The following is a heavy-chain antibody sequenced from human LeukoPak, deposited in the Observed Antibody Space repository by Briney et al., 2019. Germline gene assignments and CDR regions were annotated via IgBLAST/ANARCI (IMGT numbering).Heavy chain of an antibody. CDR3: ARLVVAATIGIDY. V-gene: IGHV4-34*01. CDR1: GGSFSGYY. D-gene: IGHD2-15*01. CDR2: INHSGST. J-gene: IGHJ4*02. Sequence: SETLSLTCAVYGGSFSGYYWSWIRQPPGKGLEWIGEINHSGSTNYNPSLKSRVTISVDTSKNQFSLKLSSVTAADTAVYYCARLVVAATIGIDYWGQGTLVTVSS.